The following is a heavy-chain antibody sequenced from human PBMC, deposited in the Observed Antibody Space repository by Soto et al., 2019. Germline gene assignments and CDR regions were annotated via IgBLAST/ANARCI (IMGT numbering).Heavy chain of an antibody. V-gene: IGHV3-23*01. D-gene: IGHD3-10*01. Sequence: PGGSLRLSCTASGFIFSKYAMHWVRQAPGKGLEWVSAISGSGGSTYYADSVKGRFTISRDNSKNTLYLQMNSLRAEDTAVYYYAREVRVRVFAFDIWGQGTMVTVS. J-gene: IGHJ3*02. CDR1: GFIFSKYA. CDR3: AREVRVRVFAFDI. CDR2: ISGSGGST.